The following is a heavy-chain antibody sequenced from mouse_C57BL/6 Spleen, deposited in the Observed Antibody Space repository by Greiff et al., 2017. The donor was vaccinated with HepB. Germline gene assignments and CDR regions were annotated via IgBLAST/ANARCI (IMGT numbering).Heavy chain of an antibody. V-gene: IGHV1-55*01. CDR2: IYPGSGST. CDR3: ARSGNYYGSRFDY. CDR1: GYTFTSYW. J-gene: IGHJ2*01. Sequence: QVQLQQPGAELVKPGASVKMSCKASGYTFTSYWITWVKQRPGQGLEWIGDIYPGSGSTNYNEKFKSKATLTVDTSSSTAYMQRSSLTSEDSAVYYCARSGNYYGSRFDYWGQGTTLTVSS. D-gene: IGHD1-1*01.